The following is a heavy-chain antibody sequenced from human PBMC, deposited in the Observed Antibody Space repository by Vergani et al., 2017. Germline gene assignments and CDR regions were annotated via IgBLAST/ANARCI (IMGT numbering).Heavy chain of an antibody. Sequence: QVQLQESGPGLVKPSETLSLTCTVSGGSISSYYWSWIRQPPGKGLEWIGYIDYSGSTNYNPSLKSRVTIAVDTSKNQFSLKLSSVTAADTAVYYCARVWGYCSSTSCYQYYFDYWGQGTLVTVSS. D-gene: IGHD2-2*01. V-gene: IGHV4-59*01. CDR3: ARVWGYCSSTSCYQYYFDY. J-gene: IGHJ4*02. CDR2: IDYSGST. CDR1: GGSISSYY.